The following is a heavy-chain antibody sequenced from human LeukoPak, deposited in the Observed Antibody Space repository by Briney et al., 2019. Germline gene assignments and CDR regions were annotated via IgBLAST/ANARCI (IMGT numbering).Heavy chain of an antibody. CDR2: IIPILGIA. CDR3: ARDRYAWYGNYWFDP. CDR1: GGTFSSYA. D-gene: IGHD6-13*01. Sequence: SVKVSCKASGGTFSSYAISWVRQAPGQGLEWMGRIIPILGIANYAQKFQGRVTITADKSTSTAYMELSSLRSEDTAVYYCARDRYAWYGNYWFDPWGQGTLVTVSS. J-gene: IGHJ5*02. V-gene: IGHV1-69*04.